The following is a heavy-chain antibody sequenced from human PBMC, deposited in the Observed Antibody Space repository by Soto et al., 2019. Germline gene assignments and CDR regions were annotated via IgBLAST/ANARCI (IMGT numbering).Heavy chain of an antibody. Sequence: GESLKISCKGSGYSFTSYWIGWVRQMPGKGLEWMGIIYPGDSDTRYSPSFQGQVTISADKSISTAYLQWGSLKASDTAMYYCARLLDLRYFDWLFPPSDLYYFDYWGQGTLVTVSS. CDR3: ARLLDLRYFDWLFPPSDLYYFDY. CDR2: IYPGDSDT. V-gene: IGHV5-51*01. CDR1: GYSFTSYW. D-gene: IGHD3-9*01. J-gene: IGHJ4*02.